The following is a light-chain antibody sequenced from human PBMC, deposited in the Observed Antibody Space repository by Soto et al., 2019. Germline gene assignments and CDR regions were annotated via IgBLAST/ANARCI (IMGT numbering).Light chain of an antibody. Sequence: DIQLTQSPSFLSASEGDRVTITCRASQGISTYLSWFQQKPWKAPQLLISAASTLQSGVPSRFSGSGSATEFTLTITSLQPEDSATYYCQQLNTFPLTFGGGTKVEI. CDR2: AAS. V-gene: IGKV1-9*01. CDR3: QQLNTFPLT. J-gene: IGKJ4*01. CDR1: QGISTY.